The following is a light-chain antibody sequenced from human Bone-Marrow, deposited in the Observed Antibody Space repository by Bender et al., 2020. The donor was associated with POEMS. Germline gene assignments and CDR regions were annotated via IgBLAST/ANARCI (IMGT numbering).Light chain of an antibody. CDR1: NRDVGAFYY. CDR3: VAWDASLNGWV. Sequence: QSALTQPASVSGSPGQSITISCTGTNRDVGAFYYVSWYQQHPGRAPKLMIYEVNKRPSGVPDRFSGSKSGTSASLAITGLQSDDEAIYFCVAWDASLNGWVFGGGTKLTVL. J-gene: IGLJ3*02. V-gene: IGLV2-14*01. CDR2: EVN.